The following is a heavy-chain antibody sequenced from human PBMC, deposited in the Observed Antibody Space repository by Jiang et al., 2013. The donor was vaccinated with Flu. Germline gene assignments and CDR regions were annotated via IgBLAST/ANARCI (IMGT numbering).Heavy chain of an antibody. CDR2: INHSGST. V-gene: IGHV4-34*01. Sequence: LLKPSETLSLTCAVYGGSFSGYYWSWIRQPPGKGLEWIGEINHSGSTNYNPSLKSRVTISVDTSKNQFSLKLSSVTAADTAVYYCARGRSGSPLDYWGQGTLVTVSS. D-gene: IGHD1-26*01. J-gene: IGHJ4*02. CDR3: ARGRSGSPLDY. CDR1: GGSFSGYY.